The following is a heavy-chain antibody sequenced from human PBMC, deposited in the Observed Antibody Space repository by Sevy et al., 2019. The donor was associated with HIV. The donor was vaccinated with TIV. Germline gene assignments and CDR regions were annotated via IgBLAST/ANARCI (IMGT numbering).Heavy chain of an antibody. CDR1: GYSISSGYY. V-gene: IGHV4-38-2*02. Sequence: SETLSLTCTVSGYSISSGYYWGWIRQPPGKGLEWIGSIYHSGSTYYNPSLKSRVTISVDTSKNQFSLKLSSVTAADTAVYYCARAYDYVWGLDYWGQGTLVTVSS. CDR2: IYHSGST. J-gene: IGHJ4*02. CDR3: ARAYDYVWGLDY. D-gene: IGHD3-16*01.